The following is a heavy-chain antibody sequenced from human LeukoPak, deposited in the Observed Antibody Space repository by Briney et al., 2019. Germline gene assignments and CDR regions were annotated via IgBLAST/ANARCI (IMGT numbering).Heavy chain of an antibody. CDR1: GGSISSGDYY. CDR3: ASIENCSSTSCYPTDAFDI. J-gene: IGHJ3*02. CDR2: IYYSGST. D-gene: IGHD2-2*01. V-gene: IGHV4-30-4*08. Sequence: SQTLSLTCTVSGGSISSGDYYWRWIRQPPGKGLEWLGYIYYSGSTYYNPSLKSRVTISVDTSKNQFSLKLSSVTAADTAVYYCASIENCSSTSCYPTDAFDIWGQGTMVTVSS.